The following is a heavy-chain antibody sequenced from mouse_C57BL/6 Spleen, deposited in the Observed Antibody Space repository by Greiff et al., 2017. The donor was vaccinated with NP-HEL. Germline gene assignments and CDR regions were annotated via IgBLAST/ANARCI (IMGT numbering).Heavy chain of an antibody. Sequence: VQLQQPGAELVMPGASVKLSCKASGYTFTSYWMHWVKQRPGQGLEWIGEIDPSDSYTNYNQKFKGKSTLTVDKSSSTAYMQLSSLTSEDSAVYYCARHGSSYPWFAYWGQGTLVTVSA. J-gene: IGHJ3*01. CDR3: ARHGSSYPWFAY. CDR2: IDPSDSYT. D-gene: IGHD1-1*01. V-gene: IGHV1-69*01. CDR1: GYTFTSYW.